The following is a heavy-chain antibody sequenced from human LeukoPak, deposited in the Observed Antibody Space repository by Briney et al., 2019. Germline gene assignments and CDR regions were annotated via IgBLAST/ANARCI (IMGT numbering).Heavy chain of an antibody. CDR3: VKDHTRYGGNYPHFDY. V-gene: IGHV3-43*01. CDR2: ISWDGGST. Sequence: GGSLRLSCAASGFTFDDYTMHWVRQAPGKGLEWVSLISWDGGSTYYADSVKGRFTISRDNSKNSLYLQMNSLRTEDTALYYCVKDHTRYGGNYPHFDYWGQGTLVTVSS. D-gene: IGHD4-23*01. J-gene: IGHJ4*02. CDR1: GFTFDDYT.